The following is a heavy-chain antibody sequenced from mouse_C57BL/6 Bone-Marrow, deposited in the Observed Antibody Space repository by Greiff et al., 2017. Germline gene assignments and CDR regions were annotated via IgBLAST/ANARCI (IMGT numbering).Heavy chain of an antibody. CDR1: GYTFTSYW. Sequence: VKLQQPGPVLARPGASVTMSCKTSGYTFTSYWMHCVNQRPGQGLEWIGAIYPGNSDTSSNQKFKGKAKLTAVTSASTAYMELSSLTNEDSAVYYCTRDEEGDFDVWGTGTTVTVSS. CDR2: IYPGNSDT. CDR3: TRDEEGDFDV. V-gene: IGHV1-5*01. J-gene: IGHJ1*03.